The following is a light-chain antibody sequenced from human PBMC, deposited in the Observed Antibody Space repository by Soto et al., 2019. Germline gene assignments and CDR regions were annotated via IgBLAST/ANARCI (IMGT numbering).Light chain of an antibody. CDR3: QQRSNWPPT. V-gene: IGKV3-11*01. CDR1: QSVSSY. CDR2: GAS. J-gene: IGKJ2*01. Sequence: EIVLTQSPATLSLSPGERATLPCRASQSVSSYLAWYQQKPGQAPRLLIYGASNRATGIPARFSGSGSGTDFTLTISSLEPEDFAVYYCQQRSNWPPTFGQGTKLEIK.